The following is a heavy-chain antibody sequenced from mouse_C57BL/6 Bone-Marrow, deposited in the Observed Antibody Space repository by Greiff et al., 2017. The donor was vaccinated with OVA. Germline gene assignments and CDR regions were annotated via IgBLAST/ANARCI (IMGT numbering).Heavy chain of an antibody. CDR3: TRSYSNNGDFEY. J-gene: IGHJ2*01. Sequence: QVQLQQSGAELVRPGASVTLSCKASGYTFTDYEMHWVKQTPVHGLEWIGAIDPETGGTAYNQKFKGKAILTADKSSSTAYMELRSLTSENSAVYYCTRSYSNNGDFEYWGQGTTLTVSS. D-gene: IGHD2-5*01. CDR2: IDPETGGT. V-gene: IGHV1-15*01. CDR1: GYTFTDYE.